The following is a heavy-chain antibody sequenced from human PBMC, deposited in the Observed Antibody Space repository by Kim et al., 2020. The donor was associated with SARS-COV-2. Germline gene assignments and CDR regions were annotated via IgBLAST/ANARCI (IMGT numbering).Heavy chain of an antibody. CDR3: ARLPCHYYCTTHGFDY. J-gene: IGHJ4*02. V-gene: IGHV5-51*01. CDR1: GYSFTSYW. D-gene: IGHD1-1*01. Sequence: GESLKISCKGSGYSFTSYWIGWVRQMPGKGLEWMGIIYPGDSDTRYSPSFQGQVTISADKSISTAYLQWSSLKASDTAMYYCARLPCHYYCTTHGFDYWGQGTLVTVSS. CDR2: IYPGDSDT.